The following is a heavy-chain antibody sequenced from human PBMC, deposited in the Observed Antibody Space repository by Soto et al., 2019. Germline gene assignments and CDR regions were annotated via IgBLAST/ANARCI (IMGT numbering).Heavy chain of an antibody. Sequence: PSETLSLTCTVSGGSISSGDYYWSWTRQHPGKGLEWLGYIFYSGSTYYNPSLKSRASISVDTSENQLSLRLTSVTAADTAVYYCAKFQNTHGHNWFDPWGQGILVTVSS. D-gene: IGHD2-21*01. CDR1: GGSISSGDYY. CDR2: IFYSGST. CDR3: AKFQNTHGHNWFDP. J-gene: IGHJ5*02. V-gene: IGHV4-31*03.